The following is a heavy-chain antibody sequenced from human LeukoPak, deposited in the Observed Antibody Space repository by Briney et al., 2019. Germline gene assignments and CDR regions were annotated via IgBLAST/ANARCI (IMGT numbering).Heavy chain of an antibody. V-gene: IGHV1-18*01. CDR1: GYTFTSYG. CDR2: VSAYNGKT. Sequence: ASVKVSCKASGYTFTSYGIIWVRQAPGQGLEWMGWVSAYNGKTDYAQKLQDRVTMTTDKATSTAYMELGSLRSDDTAVYYCARRGGSYSHSDFWGQGTLVTVS. D-gene: IGHD1-26*01. CDR3: ARRGGSYSHSDF. J-gene: IGHJ4*02.